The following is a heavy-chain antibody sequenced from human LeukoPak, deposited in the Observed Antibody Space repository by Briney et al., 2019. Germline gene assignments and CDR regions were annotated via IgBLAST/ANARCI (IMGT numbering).Heavy chain of an antibody. Sequence: PSETLSFTCTVSGGSISGYYWSWIRQPPGKGLEWIGDIYYSGSTNYNPSLKSRVTISVDTSKNQFSQKLSSVTAADKAVYDCARHLSGSPPLGYFDYWGQGTLVTVSS. D-gene: IGHD1-26*01. CDR2: IYYSGST. J-gene: IGHJ4*02. CDR1: GGSISGYY. V-gene: IGHV4-59*08. CDR3: ARHLSGSPPLGYFDY.